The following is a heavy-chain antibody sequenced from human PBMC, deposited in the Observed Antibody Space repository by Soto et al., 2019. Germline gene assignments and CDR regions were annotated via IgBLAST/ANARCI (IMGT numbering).Heavy chain of an antibody. D-gene: IGHD4-17*01. Sequence: ESGGGVVEPGRSLRLSCAASGFTFSIYGMHWVRQAPGKGLEWVAVISYDGSDKYYGDSVKGRFTISRDNSKNTLYLQMNSLRTEDTVIYYCAKDDYGDQGGFDYWGQGTLVSVSS. V-gene: IGHV3-30*18. CDR3: AKDDYGDQGGFDY. CDR1: GFTFSIYG. CDR2: ISYDGSDK. J-gene: IGHJ4*02.